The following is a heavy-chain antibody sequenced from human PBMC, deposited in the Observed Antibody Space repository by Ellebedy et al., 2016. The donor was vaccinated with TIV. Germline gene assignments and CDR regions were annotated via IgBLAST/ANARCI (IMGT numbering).Heavy chain of an antibody. Sequence: GGSLRLSCAASGFPFSSYWMTWVRHAPGKGLEWVANIKKVGTEKYYVDSVEGRFTISRDTAKRSLYLEMNSLRVEDTAVYYCARDDYGDYFFDFWGQGTMVTVSS. CDR2: IKKVGTEK. D-gene: IGHD4-17*01. CDR3: ARDDYGDYFFDF. CDR1: GFPFSSYW. V-gene: IGHV3-7*01. J-gene: IGHJ3*01.